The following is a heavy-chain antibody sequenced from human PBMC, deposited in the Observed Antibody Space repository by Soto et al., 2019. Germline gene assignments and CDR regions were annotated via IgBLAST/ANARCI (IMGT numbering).Heavy chain of an antibody. CDR3: ACPTLYDSSGYYYRSFDY. D-gene: IGHD3-22*01. Sequence: QVQLVQSGAEVKKPGSSVKVSCKASGGTFSSYAISWVRQAPGQGLEWMGGIIPIFGTANYAQKFQGRVTITADESSSTAYMGLSSLRSEDTAVYYCACPTLYDSSGYYYRSFDYWGQGTLVTVSS. CDR2: IIPIFGTA. V-gene: IGHV1-69*01. CDR1: GGTFSSYA. J-gene: IGHJ4*02.